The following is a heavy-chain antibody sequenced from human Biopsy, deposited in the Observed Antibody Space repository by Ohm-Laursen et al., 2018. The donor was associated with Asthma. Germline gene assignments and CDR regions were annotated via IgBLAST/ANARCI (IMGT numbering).Heavy chain of an antibody. CDR1: GFTFSSYG. CDR3: ARGGLGYCSSTSCYQNYYYGMDV. D-gene: IGHD2-2*01. J-gene: IGHJ6*02. V-gene: IGHV3-33*01. Sequence: SLRLSCAAPGFTFSSYGMHWVRQAPGKGLEWVAVIWHDGSNKYYADSVKGRFTISRDNSKNTLYLQMNSLRAEDTAVYYCARGGLGYCSSTSCYQNYYYGMDVWGQGTTVTVSS. CDR2: IWHDGSNK.